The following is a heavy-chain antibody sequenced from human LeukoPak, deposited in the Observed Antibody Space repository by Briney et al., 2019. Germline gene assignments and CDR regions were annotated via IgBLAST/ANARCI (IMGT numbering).Heavy chain of an antibody. CDR2: IYPGDSDT. CDR3: ARHISDCGGDCPFDY. J-gene: IGHJ4*02. V-gene: IGHV5-51*01. Sequence: GESLKISCKGSGYRFTSYCIGWVRQMPGKGLEWMGMIYPGDSDTRYSPSFEGQVTISADKSIATAYLQWSGLKASDTAMYYCARHISDCGGDCPFDYWGQGTLVTVSS. D-gene: IGHD2-21*02. CDR1: GYRFTSYC.